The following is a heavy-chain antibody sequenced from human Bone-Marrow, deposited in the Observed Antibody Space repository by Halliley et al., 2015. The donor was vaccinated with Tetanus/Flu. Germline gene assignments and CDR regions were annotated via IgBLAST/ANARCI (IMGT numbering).Heavy chain of an antibody. Sequence: LGYIYDSGITTYNPPLKTRLTMSLDTSKTQFSLRLSSVTAADTALYYCARVGRRGADNYFYWGQGTLVTVSS. CDR3: ARVGRRGADNYFY. J-gene: IGHJ4*02. CDR2: IYDSGIT. V-gene: IGHV4-59*01. D-gene: IGHD3-10*01.